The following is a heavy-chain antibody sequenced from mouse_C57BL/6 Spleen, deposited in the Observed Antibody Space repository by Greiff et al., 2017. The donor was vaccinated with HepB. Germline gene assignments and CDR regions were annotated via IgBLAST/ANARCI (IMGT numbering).Heavy chain of an antibody. V-gene: IGHV1-26*01. J-gene: IGHJ3*01. D-gene: IGHD2-5*01. Sequence: VQLQQSGPELVKPGASVKISCKASGYTFTDYYMNWVKQSHGKSLEWIGDINPNNGGTSYNQKFKGKATLTVDKSSSTAYMELRSLTSEDSAVYYCARRGYSNYGGFAYWGQGTLVTVSA. CDR2: INPNNGGT. CDR3: ARRGYSNYGGFAY. CDR1: GYTFTDYY.